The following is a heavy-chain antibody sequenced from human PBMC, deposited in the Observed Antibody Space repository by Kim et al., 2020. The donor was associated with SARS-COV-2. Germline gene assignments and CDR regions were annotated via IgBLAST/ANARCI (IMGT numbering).Heavy chain of an antibody. D-gene: IGHD3-16*01. V-gene: IGHV3-21*01. J-gene: IGHJ6*02. CDR1: GFTFSSYS. CDR2: ISSSSSYI. CDR3: ASTPKGDYYYGMDV. Sequence: GGSLRLSCAASGFTFSSYSMNWVRQAPGKGLEWVSSISSSSSYIYYADSVKGRFTISRDNAKNSLYLQMNSLRAEDTAVYYCASTPKGDYYYGMDVWGQGTTFTVSS.